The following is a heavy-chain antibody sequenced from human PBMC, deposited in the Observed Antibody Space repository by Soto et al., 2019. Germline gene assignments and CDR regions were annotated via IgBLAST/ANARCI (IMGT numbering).Heavy chain of an antibody. D-gene: IGHD3-10*01. Sequence: EVQLVESGGGLVQPGGSLRLSCEASGFTASSNYMNWVRQAPGKGLEWVSVIYTGGSTYYADSVKGTFTISRDNSKNTRYLQMTSLRAEDTAVYYWEIGEWIRGVTPFDYWGQGNLVTVSS. CDR3: EIGEWIRGVTPFDY. CDR1: GFTASSNY. V-gene: IGHV3-66*01. J-gene: IGHJ4*02. CDR2: IYTGGST.